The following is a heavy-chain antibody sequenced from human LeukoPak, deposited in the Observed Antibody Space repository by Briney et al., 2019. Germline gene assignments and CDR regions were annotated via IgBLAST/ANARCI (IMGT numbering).Heavy chain of an antibody. CDR3: AREGDYYGSGSYYNVWFDP. J-gene: IGHJ5*02. CDR1: GGTFSSYA. CDR2: IIPIFGTA. V-gene: IGHV1-69*13. D-gene: IGHD3-10*01. Sequence: SVTVSCKASGGTFSSYAISWVRQAPGQGLEWMGGIIPIFGTANYAQKFQGRVTITADESTSTAYMELSSLRSEDTAVYYCAREGDYYGSGSYYNVWFDPWGQGTLVTVSS.